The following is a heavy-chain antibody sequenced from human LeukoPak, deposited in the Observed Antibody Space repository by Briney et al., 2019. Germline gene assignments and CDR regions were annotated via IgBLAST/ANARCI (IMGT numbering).Heavy chain of an antibody. CDR3: ARQGSLGTWFDP. CDR2: INPNSGGA. V-gene: IGHV1-2*06. CDR1: GGTFSSYA. J-gene: IGHJ5*02. D-gene: IGHD7-27*01. Sequence: ASVKVSCKASGGTFSSYAISWVRQAPGQGLEWMGRINPNSGGADYAQNFQGRVTMTRDTSISTVYLELSSLESNDTAVYYCARQGSLGTWFDPWGQGTLVTVSS.